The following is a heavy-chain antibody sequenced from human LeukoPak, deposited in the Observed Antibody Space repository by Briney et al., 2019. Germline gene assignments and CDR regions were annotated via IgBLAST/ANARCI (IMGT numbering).Heavy chain of an antibody. V-gene: IGHV3-21*01. D-gene: IGHD3-10*01. CDR3: ARDSISYYGSGKDWFDP. CDR1: GFTFSSYS. CDR2: IISSSSYI. Sequence: GGSLRLSCAASGFTFSSYSMNWVRQAPGKGLEWVSSIISSSSYIYYADSVKGRFTISRDNAKNSLYLQMNSLRAEDTAVYYCARDSISYYGSGKDWFDPWGQGTLVIVSS. J-gene: IGHJ5*02.